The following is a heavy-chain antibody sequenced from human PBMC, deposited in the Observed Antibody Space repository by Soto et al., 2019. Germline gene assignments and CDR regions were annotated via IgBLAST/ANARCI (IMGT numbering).Heavy chain of an antibody. CDR3: ARDNGNYFFDD. CDR1: GGSISSYF. D-gene: IGHD1-7*01. V-gene: IGHV4-59*01. J-gene: IGHJ4*02. Sequence: SETLSLTCTVSGGSISSYFWSWIRQPPGKGLEWVGYIHYSETSKYNPSLKSRVTISVDTSENQFSLHLTAVTAADTAVYFCARDNGNYFFDDWGRGTLVTVSS. CDR2: IHYSETS.